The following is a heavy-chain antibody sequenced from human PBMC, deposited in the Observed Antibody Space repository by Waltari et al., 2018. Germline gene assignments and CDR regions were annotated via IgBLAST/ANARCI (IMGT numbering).Heavy chain of an antibody. Sequence: QVQLVESGGGVVQPGRSLRLSCAASGFPFSSYAVHWVRRAPGKGLEWVAVISYDGSNKYYADSVKGRFTISRDNSKNTLYLQMNSLRAEDTAVYYCARDLLEARWHYMDVWGKGTTVTISS. CDR1: GFPFSSYA. CDR2: ISYDGSNK. J-gene: IGHJ6*03. CDR3: ARDLLEARWHYMDV. D-gene: IGHD3-3*01. V-gene: IGHV3-30-3*01.